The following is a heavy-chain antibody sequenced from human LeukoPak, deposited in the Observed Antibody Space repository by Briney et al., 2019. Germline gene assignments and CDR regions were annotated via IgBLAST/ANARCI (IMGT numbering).Heavy chain of an antibody. Sequence: GGSLRLSCAGSGFTFRSYWMNWVRQAPGKGLEWLAIIKQDGTEKHYKGSVEGRFTISRDNAKNSLHLQMNSLRAEDTAVYYCAGGSGYLITSWGQGTLVTVST. D-gene: IGHD3-9*01. V-gene: IGHV3-7*01. J-gene: IGHJ5*02. CDR3: AGGSGYLITS. CDR1: GFTFRSYW. CDR2: IKQDGTEK.